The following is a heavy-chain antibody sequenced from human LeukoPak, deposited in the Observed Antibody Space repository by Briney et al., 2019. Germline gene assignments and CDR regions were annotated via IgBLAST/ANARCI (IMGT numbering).Heavy chain of an antibody. CDR3: AREGYCSSTSCPKDIDY. Sequence: ASVKVSCKASGYTFTGYYMHWVRQAPGQGLEWMGWINPNSGGTNYAQKFQGRVTMTTDTSTSTAYMELRSLRSDDTAVYYCAREGYCSSTSCPKDIDYWGQGTLVTVSS. CDR1: GYTFTGYY. V-gene: IGHV1-2*02. D-gene: IGHD2-2*01. J-gene: IGHJ4*02. CDR2: INPNSGGT.